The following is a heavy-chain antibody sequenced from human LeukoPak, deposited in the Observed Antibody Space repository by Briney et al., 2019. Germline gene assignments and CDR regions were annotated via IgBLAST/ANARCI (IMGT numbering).Heavy chain of an antibody. D-gene: IGHD1-26*01. V-gene: IGHV1-18*01. CDR1: GYTFTSYG. J-gene: IGHJ4*02. CDR2: ISAYNGNT. CDR3: ARVSGSGWELPFGSFDY. Sequence: ASVKVSCKASGYTFTSYGISWVRQAPGQGLEWMGWISAYNGNTNYAQKLQGRVTMTTDTSTSTAYMELRSPRSDDTAVYYCARVSGSGWELPFGSFDYWGQGTLVTVSS.